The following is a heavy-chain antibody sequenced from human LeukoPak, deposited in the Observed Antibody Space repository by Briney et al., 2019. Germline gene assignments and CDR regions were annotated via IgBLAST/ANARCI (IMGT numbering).Heavy chain of an antibody. J-gene: IGHJ3*01. V-gene: IGHV3-48*02. Sequence: GGSLRLSCAASGFTFSYYSMNWVRQAPGKGLEWISYSNNDGTISYADYVKGRFTISRDNAENSLYLQMNSLRDEDTAVYFCVRDRDYAFDFWGQGTMVTVSS. CDR3: VRDRDYAFDF. CDR1: GFTFSYYS. CDR2: SNNDGTI.